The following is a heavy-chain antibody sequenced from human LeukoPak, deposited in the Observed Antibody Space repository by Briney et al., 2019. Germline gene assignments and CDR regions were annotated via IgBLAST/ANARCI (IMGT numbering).Heavy chain of an antibody. CDR2: IKEDGSDK. CDR3: ASAAGWEFGY. CDR1: VSSGLTRW. V-gene: IGHV3-7*01. D-gene: IGHD1-26*01. Sequence: GGSLRLSCVASVSSGLTRWMNWVRQAPGKGLEWVAIIKEDGSDKYYVDSVKGRSTISRDNAKNSVYLQMNSLRVEDTAVYYCASAAGWEFGYWGQGTLVTVSS. J-gene: IGHJ4*02.